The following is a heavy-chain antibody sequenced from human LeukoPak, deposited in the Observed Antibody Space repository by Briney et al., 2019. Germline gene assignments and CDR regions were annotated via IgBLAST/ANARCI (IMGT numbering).Heavy chain of an antibody. J-gene: IGHJ4*02. Sequence: GRSLRLSCAASRFTFSSYAMHWVRQAPGKGLEWVAVVSYDGSNKYYADSVKGRFTISRDNSKNTLYLQMNSLRAEDTAVYYCASSSSSYFDYWGQGTLVTVSS. D-gene: IGHD6-6*01. V-gene: IGHV3-30-3*01. CDR1: RFTFSSYA. CDR3: ASSSSSYFDY. CDR2: VSYDGSNK.